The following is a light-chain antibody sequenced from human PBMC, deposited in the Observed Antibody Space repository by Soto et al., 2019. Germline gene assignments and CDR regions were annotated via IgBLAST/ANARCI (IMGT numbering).Light chain of an antibody. CDR2: EGS. V-gene: IGLV2-23*03. Sequence: QSVLTQPASVSGSPGQSITISCTGTSSDVGSYNLVSWYQQHPGKAPKLMIYEGSKRPSGVSNRFSGSKSGNTASLTISGLQAEDGADYYCCSYAGSSTFVFGGGTKVTVL. CDR3: CSYAGSSTFV. J-gene: IGLJ2*01. CDR1: SSDVGSYNL.